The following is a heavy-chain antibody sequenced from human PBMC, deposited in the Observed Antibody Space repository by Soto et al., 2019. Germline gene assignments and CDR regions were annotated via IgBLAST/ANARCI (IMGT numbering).Heavy chain of an antibody. J-gene: IGHJ4*01. CDR1: GFTFSSYS. CDR2: ISSSSSTI. Sequence: EVQLVESGGGLVQPGGSLRLSCAASGFTFSSYSMNWVRQAPGKGLEWVSYISSSSSTIYYADSVKGRFTISRDNAKNSLYLHMDSLRDEDTAVYYCARDFEGGYSYCSTDDFDYWGHGTLVTVSS. D-gene: IGHD5-18*01. CDR3: ARDFEGGYSYCSTDDFDY. V-gene: IGHV3-48*02.